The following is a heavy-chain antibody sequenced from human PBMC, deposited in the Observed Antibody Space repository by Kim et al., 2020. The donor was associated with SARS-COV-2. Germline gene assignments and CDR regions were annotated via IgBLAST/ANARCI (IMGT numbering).Heavy chain of an antibody. CDR3: AREAVGGSFDY. Sequence: NKRYSQKFQGRVSITRDTSATTAYLELSGLISEDTAVYYCAREAVGGSFDYWGQGSLVTVSS. J-gene: IGHJ4*02. V-gene: IGHV1-3*01. D-gene: IGHD6-19*01. CDR2: NK.